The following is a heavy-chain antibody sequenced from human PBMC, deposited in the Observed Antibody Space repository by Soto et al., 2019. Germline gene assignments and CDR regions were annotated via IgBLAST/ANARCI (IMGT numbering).Heavy chain of an antibody. CDR2: ILHDGSAE. CDR3: AKDSAGITIFGVVHYGMDV. Sequence: GSLRLSCAASGFIFTSYGMHWVRQAPGKGLEWMALILHDGSAEYYADSVKGRFTISRDNSKNTLYLQMNSLRAEDTAVYYCAKDSAGITIFGVVHYGMDVWGQGTTVTVSS. D-gene: IGHD3-3*01. V-gene: IGHV3-30*18. J-gene: IGHJ6*02. CDR1: GFIFTSYG.